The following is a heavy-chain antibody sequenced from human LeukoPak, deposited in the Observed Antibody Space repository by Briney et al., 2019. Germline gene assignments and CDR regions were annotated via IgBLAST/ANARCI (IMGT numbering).Heavy chain of an antibody. CDR1: GYNFANYW. CDR2: IYPGDSET. J-gene: IGHJ4*02. CDR3: ARRPVGGWFYLDY. Sequence: GESLKISCKGSGYNFANYWIGWVRQVPGKGLEWMGNIYPGDSETKYSPSFQGQVTMSADKSSGTAYLQWTSLKASDSGMYFCARRPVGGWFYLDYWGQGTLVTVS. D-gene: IGHD6-19*01. V-gene: IGHV5-51*01.